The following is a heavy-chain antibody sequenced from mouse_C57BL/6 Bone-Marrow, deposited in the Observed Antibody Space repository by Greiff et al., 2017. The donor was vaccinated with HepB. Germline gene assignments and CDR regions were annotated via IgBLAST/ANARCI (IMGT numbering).Heavy chain of an antibody. V-gene: IGHV3-8*01. CDR3: ARGISDDYSDLWYFDV. J-gene: IGHJ1*03. D-gene: IGHD2-4*01. CDR1: GYSITSDY. Sequence: EVQLQESGPGLAKPSQTLSLTCSVTGYSITSDYWNWIRKFPGNKLEYMGYISYSGSTYYNPSLKSRISITRDTSKNQYYLQLNSVTTEDTATYYCARGISDDYSDLWYFDVWGTGTTVTVSS. CDR2: ISYSGST.